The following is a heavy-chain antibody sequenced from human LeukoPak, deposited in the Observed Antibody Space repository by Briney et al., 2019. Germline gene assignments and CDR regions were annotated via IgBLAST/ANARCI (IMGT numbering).Heavy chain of an antibody. Sequence: GGSLRLSCAASGFTVSSNYMSWVRQAPRKGLEWDSVIYSGGSTYYADSVKGRFTISRDNSKNTLYLQMNSMRAEDTAVYYCARVLAVALDYWGQGTLVTVSS. CDR2: IYSGGST. CDR1: GFTVSSNY. V-gene: IGHV3-53*01. D-gene: IGHD6-19*01. CDR3: ARVLAVALDY. J-gene: IGHJ4*02.